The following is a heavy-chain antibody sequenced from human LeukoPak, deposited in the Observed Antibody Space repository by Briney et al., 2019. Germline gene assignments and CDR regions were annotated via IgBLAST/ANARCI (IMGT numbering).Heavy chain of an antibody. CDR3: ARGHGSGSYYYGY. Sequence: TGGSLRLSCAASGFTFSDYYMSWIRQAPGKGLEWVSSISSSSSYIYYADSVKGRFTISRDNAKNSLYLQMNSLRAEDTAVYYCARGHGSGSYYYGYWGQGTLVTVSS. CDR1: GFTFSDYY. J-gene: IGHJ4*02. D-gene: IGHD3-10*01. CDR2: ISSSSSYI. V-gene: IGHV3-11*06.